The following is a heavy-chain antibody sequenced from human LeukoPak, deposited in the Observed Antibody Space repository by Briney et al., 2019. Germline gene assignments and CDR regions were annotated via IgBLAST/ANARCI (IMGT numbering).Heavy chain of an antibody. J-gene: IGHJ3*02. CDR3: AQGFTGRDAFDI. Sequence: GGSLRLSCAASGFTFSSYGMHWVRQAPCKGLEWVAFIRYDGSNKYYADSVKGRFTISRDNSKNTLYLQMNSLRAEDTAVYYCAQGFTGRDAFDIWGQGTMVTVSS. D-gene: IGHD1-14*01. V-gene: IGHV3-30*02. CDR2: IRYDGSNK. CDR1: GFTFSSYG.